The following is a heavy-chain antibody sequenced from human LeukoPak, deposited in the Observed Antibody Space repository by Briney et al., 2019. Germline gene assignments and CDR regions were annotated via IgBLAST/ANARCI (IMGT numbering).Heavy chain of an antibody. V-gene: IGHV3-21*01. Sequence: GGALRLSCAASGFTFSSYSMNWVRPAPGKGLEWVSSISSSSSYIYYADSVKGRFTISRDNTKNSLYLQMNSLRAEDTAVYYCARDAPSGFFYWGQGTLVTVSS. CDR1: GFTFSSYS. D-gene: IGHD6-19*01. CDR3: ARDAPSGFFY. J-gene: IGHJ4*02. CDR2: ISSSSSYI.